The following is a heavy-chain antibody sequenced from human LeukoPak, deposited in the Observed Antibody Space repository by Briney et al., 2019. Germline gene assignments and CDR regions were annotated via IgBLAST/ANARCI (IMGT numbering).Heavy chain of an antibody. CDR1: GDSVSSAYY. V-gene: IGHV4-38-2*02. J-gene: IGHJ4*02. Sequence: EPSETLSLTCTVSGDSVSSAYYWGWIRQPPGKGLEWIGSIYHSGNTYYNPSLKTPVTISVDTSKNQFSLKLSSVTAADTAVYYCAREESGRPIDYWGQGTLVTVSS. CDR3: AREESGRPIDY. D-gene: IGHD6-25*01. CDR2: IYHSGNT.